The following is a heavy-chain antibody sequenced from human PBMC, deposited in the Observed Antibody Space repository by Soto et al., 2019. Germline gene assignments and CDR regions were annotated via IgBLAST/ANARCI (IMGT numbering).Heavy chain of an antibody. CDR3: ARQGGYCSGGSCYANY. V-gene: IGHV3-53*04. Sequence: GGSLRLSCAASGFTVSSNYMSWVRQAPGKGLEWVSVIYSGGSTYYADSVKGRFTISRHNSKNTLYLQMNSLRAEDTAVYYCARQGGYCSGGSCYANYWGQGTLVTVSS. D-gene: IGHD2-15*01. J-gene: IGHJ4*02. CDR2: IYSGGST. CDR1: GFTVSSNY.